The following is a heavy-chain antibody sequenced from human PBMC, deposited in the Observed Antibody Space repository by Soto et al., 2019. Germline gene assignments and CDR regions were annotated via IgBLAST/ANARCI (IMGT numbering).Heavy chain of an antibody. V-gene: IGHV3-7*05. Sequence: GGPLRLSCVGSGFTFSSDWRTWVRQAPGKGLEWVGNIRQDGSEKNYVDSVKGRFTISRDNSKNTLYLQMNSLRAEDTALYYCAKDGYYDILTADFSPYDAFDIWGQGTMVTVSS. CDR3: AKDGYYDILTADFSPYDAFDI. CDR2: IRQDGSEK. CDR1: GFTFSSDW. J-gene: IGHJ3*02. D-gene: IGHD3-9*01.